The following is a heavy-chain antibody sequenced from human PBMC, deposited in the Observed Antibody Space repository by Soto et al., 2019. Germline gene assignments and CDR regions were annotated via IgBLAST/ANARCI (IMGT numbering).Heavy chain of an antibody. V-gene: IGHV3-66*01. D-gene: IGHD3-22*01. CDR3: ARVTYYYDSSGSWAYDAFDI. CDR2: IYSGGST. CDR1: GFTVSSTY. Sequence: GGSLRLSCAGSGFTVSSTYMSWVRQAPGKGLEWVSLIYSGGSTYYADSAKGRFTISRDNSKNTLYLQMNSLRAEDTAVYYCARVTYYYDSSGSWAYDAFDIWGQGTMVTVSS. J-gene: IGHJ3*02.